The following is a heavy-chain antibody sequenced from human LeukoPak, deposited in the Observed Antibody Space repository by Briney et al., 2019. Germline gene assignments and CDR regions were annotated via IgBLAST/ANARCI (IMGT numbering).Heavy chain of an antibody. Sequence: GRSLRLSCAASGFSFDEYTLHWVRQAPGKCLEWVSLISWDGGSRDYADSVKGRFTISRDNSKNSLYLQMNSLRTEDSALFYCAKDLDSSGYRFYFRHWGQGTLVTVSS. D-gene: IGHD3-22*01. CDR1: GFSFDEYT. CDR3: AKDLDSSGYRFYFRH. J-gene: IGHJ1*01. CDR2: ISWDGGSR. V-gene: IGHV3-43*01.